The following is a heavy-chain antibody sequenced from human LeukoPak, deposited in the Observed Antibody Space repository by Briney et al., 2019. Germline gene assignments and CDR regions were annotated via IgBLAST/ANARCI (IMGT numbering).Heavy chain of an antibody. CDR3: ARGRAPDGGYIDYYYYYMDV. D-gene: IGHD5-12*01. J-gene: IGHJ6*03. Sequence: GASVKVSCKASGGTFSSYAISWVRQAPGQGLEWMGGNIPIFGTANYAQKFQGRVTITTDESTSTAYMELSSLRSEDTAVYYCARGRAPDGGYIDYYYYYMDVWGKGTTVTVSS. CDR1: GGTFSSYA. V-gene: IGHV1-69*05. CDR2: NIPIFGTA.